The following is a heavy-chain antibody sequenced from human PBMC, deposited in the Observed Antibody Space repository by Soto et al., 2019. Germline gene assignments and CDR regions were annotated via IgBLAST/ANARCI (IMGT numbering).Heavy chain of an antibody. D-gene: IGHD6-13*01. CDR3: ARAPTGYSRSWYDY. Sequence: QVQLQESVPGLVKPSQTLSLTCTVSGGSISSVGSYWSLISQHPGKGLEWTGYIYYSGSTYYNPSLTSRVTISVDTSKNQFSLKLSSVTAADTAVYYCARAPTGYSRSWYDYWGQGTLVTVSS. CDR2: IYYSGST. V-gene: IGHV4-31*03. CDR1: GGSISSVGSY. J-gene: IGHJ4*02.